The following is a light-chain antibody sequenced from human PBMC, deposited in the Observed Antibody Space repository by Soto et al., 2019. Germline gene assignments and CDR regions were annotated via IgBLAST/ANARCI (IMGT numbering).Light chain of an antibody. CDR3: GTWDSSLSAV. Sequence: QSVLTQPPSVSAAPGQKVTISCSGSSSHIGNNYVSWYQQLPGTAPKLLIYENNKRPSGIPDRFSGSKSGTSATLGITGLQTGDEAEYYCGTWDSSLSAVFGGGTKLTVL. J-gene: IGLJ3*02. CDR1: SSHIGNNY. V-gene: IGLV1-51*02. CDR2: ENN.